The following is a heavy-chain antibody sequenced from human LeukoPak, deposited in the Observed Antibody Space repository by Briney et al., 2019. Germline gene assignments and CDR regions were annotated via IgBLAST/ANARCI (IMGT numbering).Heavy chain of an antibody. CDR1: GGTFSSYA. J-gene: IGHJ4*02. V-gene: IGHV1-69*13. CDR2: IIPIFGTA. CDR3: ARDGSGSPYYFDY. Sequence: ASVKVSCKASGGTFSSYAISWVRQAPGQGLEWMGGIIPIFGTANYAQKFQGRVTITADESTSTAYTELSSLRSEDTAVYYCARDGSGSPYYFDYWGQGTLVTVSS. D-gene: IGHD3-10*01.